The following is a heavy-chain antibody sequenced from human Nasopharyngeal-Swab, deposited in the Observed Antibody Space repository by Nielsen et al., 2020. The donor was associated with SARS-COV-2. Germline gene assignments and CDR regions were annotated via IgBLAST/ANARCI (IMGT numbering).Heavy chain of an antibody. CDR1: GYSFTSYW. Sequence: ASVKVSCKGSGYSFTSYWIGWVRQAPGQGLEWMGWISAYNGNTSYAQKFQGRVTMTRDTSTSTVYMELSSLRSEDTAVYYCASGGYGLYYYGMDVWGQGTTVTVSS. D-gene: IGHD3-16*01. CDR3: ASGGYGLYYYGMDV. J-gene: IGHJ6*02. V-gene: IGHV1-18*04. CDR2: ISAYNGNT.